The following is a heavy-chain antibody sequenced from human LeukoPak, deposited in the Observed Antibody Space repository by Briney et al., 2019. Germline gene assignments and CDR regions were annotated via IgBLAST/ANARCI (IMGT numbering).Heavy chain of an antibody. CDR3: ARDSVY. CDR2: ISSSSSTI. Sequence: GGSLRLSCAASGFTFSNAWMSWVRQAPGKGLEWVSYISSSSSTIYYADSVKGRFTISRDNAKNSLYLQMNSLRAEDTAVYYCARDSVYWGQGTLVTVSS. CDR1: GFTFSNAW. V-gene: IGHV3-48*01. J-gene: IGHJ4*02.